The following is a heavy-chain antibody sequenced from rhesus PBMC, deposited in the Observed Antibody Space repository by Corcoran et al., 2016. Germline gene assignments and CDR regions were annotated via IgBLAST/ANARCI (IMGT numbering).Heavy chain of an antibody. CDR2: LDSSGST. V-gene: IGHV4S11*01. Sequence: QVQLQESGPGLVKPSETLSLTCAVSGCSISSSYWCWIRPAPGKGLEWSGRLDSSGSTYDNPSLKSRVTLSVDTSKNQFSLKLSSGTAADTAVYYCARLTGSGCWDYWGQGVLVTVSS. CDR1: GCSISSSY. J-gene: IGHJ4*01. CDR3: ARLTGSGCWDY. D-gene: IGHD2-21*01.